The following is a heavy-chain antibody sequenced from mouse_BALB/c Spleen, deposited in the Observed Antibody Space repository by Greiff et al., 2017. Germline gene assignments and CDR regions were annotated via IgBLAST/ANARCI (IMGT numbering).Heavy chain of an antibody. CDR1: GYSFTGYY. D-gene: IGHD1-1*01. J-gene: IGHJ4*01. CDR2: ISCYNGAT. V-gene: IGHV1S34*01. CDR3: ESEDYGSNYAMDY. Sequence: LVKTGASVKISCKASGYSFTGYYMHWVKQSHGKSLEWIGYISCYNGATSYNQKFKGKATFTVDTSSSTAYMQFNSLTSDDSAVYYCESEDYGSNYAMDYWGQGTSVTVSS.